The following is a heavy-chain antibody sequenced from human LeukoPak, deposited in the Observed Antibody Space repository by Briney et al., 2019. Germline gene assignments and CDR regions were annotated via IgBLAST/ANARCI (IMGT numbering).Heavy chain of an antibody. J-gene: IGHJ4*02. CDR3: AVSSVNTAMAPGDDY. CDR2: ISTYNGNR. Sequence: ASGTVSCTASDHTFTTYSINWVRQAPGQGLEWMGWISTYNGNRIYAQKLHGRVTMTTDTSTSTAYMELRSLRSHDTAVYHCAVSSVNTAMAPGDDYWGQGAMVTVSS. V-gene: IGHV1-18*01. D-gene: IGHD5-18*01. CDR1: DHTFTTYS.